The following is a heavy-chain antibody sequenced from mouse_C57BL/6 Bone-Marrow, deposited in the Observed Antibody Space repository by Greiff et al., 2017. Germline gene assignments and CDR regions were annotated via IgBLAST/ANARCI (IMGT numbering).Heavy chain of an antibody. D-gene: IGHD2-4*01. CDR1: GFTFTDYY. CDR3: ARSPYDSGDVGFAY. CDR2: IRNKANGYKT. J-gene: IGHJ3*01. Sequence: EVQGVESGGGLVQPGGSLSLSCAASGFTFTDYYMSWVRQPPGKALEWLGFIRNKANGYKTEYSASVKGRFTISRDTSQSILYLQMNALRAEDSATYYCARSPYDSGDVGFAYWGQGTLVTVSA. V-gene: IGHV7-3*01.